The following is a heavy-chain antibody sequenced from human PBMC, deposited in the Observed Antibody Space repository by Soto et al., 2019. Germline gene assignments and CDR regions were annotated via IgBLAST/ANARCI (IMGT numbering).Heavy chain of an antibody. Sequence: ASVKVSCKASGSTSTNYYIHWVRHAPGQGLEWMGIINPSGDSTSYAQKFQGRVTMTRDTSTTTVYMELSSLRSEDTAVYFCACAVADTNYYYYSMDVWGQGTTDTVSS. CDR3: ACAVADTNYYYYSMDV. CDR1: GSTSTNYY. J-gene: IGHJ6*02. D-gene: IGHD6-19*01. CDR2: INPSGDST. V-gene: IGHV1-46*03.